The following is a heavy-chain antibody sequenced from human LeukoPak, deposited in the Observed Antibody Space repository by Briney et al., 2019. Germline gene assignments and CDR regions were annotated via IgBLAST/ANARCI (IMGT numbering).Heavy chain of an antibody. CDR2: INTYNGNT. J-gene: IGHJ4*02. CDR3: ARDLVDGVGAPGAY. CDR1: GYTFTNYG. D-gene: IGHD1-26*01. V-gene: IGHV1-18*01. Sequence: GASVKVSCKASGYTFTNYGITWMRQAPGQGLEWMGWINTYNGNTNYAQKLQGRVTITTDTSSSTPYMELRSLRSDDTAVFYCARDLVDGVGAPGAYWGQGALVTVSS.